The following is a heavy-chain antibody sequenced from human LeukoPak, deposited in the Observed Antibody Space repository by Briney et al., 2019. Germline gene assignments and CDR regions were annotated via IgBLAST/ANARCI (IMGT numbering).Heavy chain of an antibody. Sequence: GGSLQISCQGSGSPFTTYWIGWVRQLPGKGLEWMGIIYPGGFDISYYASFEGRVTISVDKSTNTAYLQWGSLRASDTAMYYCARQSSGWFWFDPWGQGTLVTVSS. J-gene: IGHJ5*02. CDR1: GSPFTTYW. V-gene: IGHV5-51*01. CDR2: IYPGGFDI. D-gene: IGHD6-19*01. CDR3: ARQSSGWFWFDP.